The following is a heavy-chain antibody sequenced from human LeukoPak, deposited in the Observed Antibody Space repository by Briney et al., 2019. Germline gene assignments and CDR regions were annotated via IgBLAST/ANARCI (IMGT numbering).Heavy chain of an antibody. V-gene: IGHV3-21*01. Sequence: PGGSLRLSCAASGFTFSSYSMNWVRQAPGKGLEWVLSISSSSSYIYYADSVKGRFTISRDNAKNSLYLQMNSLRAEDTAVYCCARDLPSVVFDPWGQGTLVTVSS. D-gene: IGHD5/OR15-5a*01. CDR3: ARDLPSVVFDP. J-gene: IGHJ5*02. CDR1: GFTFSSYS. CDR2: ISSSSSYI.